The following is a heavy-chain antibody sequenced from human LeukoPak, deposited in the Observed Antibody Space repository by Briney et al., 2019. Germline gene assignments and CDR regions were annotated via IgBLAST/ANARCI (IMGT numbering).Heavy chain of an antibody. Sequence: ASVKVSCKASGYTFTGYYMHWVQQAPGQGLEWMGRINPNSGGTNYAQKFQGRVTMTRDTSISTAYMELSRLRSDDTAVYYCAREAHRTMVRGVISYWGQGTLVTVSS. CDR3: AREAHRTMVRGVISY. D-gene: IGHD3-10*01. CDR2: INPNSGGT. CDR1: GYTFTGYY. V-gene: IGHV1-2*06. J-gene: IGHJ4*02.